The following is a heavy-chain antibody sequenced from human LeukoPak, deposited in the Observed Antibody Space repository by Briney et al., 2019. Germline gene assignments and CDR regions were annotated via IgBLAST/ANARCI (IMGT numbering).Heavy chain of an antibody. J-gene: IGHJ4*02. CDR2: ISSSGSTI. V-gene: IGHV3-11*01. CDR1: GFTFSDYS. D-gene: IGHD3-10*01. Sequence: PGGSLRLSCAASGFTFSDYSITWIRQAPGKGLEWVSYISSSGSTIYYADSVKGRFTISRDNAKNSLYLQMNSLKAEDTAVYYCAKDRNYYGSGSHYNVAYWGQGTLVTVSS. CDR3: AKDRNYYGSGSHYNVAY.